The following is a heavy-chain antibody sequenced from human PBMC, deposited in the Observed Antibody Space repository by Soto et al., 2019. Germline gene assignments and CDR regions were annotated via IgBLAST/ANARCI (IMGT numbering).Heavy chain of an antibody. CDR1: GGTFSSYA. J-gene: IGHJ6*02. V-gene: IGHV1-69*13. Sequence: GASVKVSCKASGGTFSSYAISWVRQAPGQGLEWMGGIIPIFGTANYAQKFQGRVTITADESTSTAYMELSSLRSEDTAVYYCARDNTGRDMITFGGVIAPYYYYYYGMDVWGQGTTVTVSS. D-gene: IGHD3-16*02. CDR3: ARDNTGRDMITFGGVIAPYYYYYYGMDV. CDR2: IIPIFGTA.